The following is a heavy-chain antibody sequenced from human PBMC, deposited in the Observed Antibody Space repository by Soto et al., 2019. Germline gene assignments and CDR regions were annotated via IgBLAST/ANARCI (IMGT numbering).Heavy chain of an antibody. J-gene: IGHJ4*02. Sequence: EVQLLESGGGLVQPGGSLRLSCAASGFTFSSYAMNWVRQAPGKGLEWVSVISGSDGSTYYADSVKGRFTISRDNSKNTRNLQMNSLRAEDTAVYYCARRSSIGYFDYWGQGTLVTVSS. D-gene: IGHD6-13*01. CDR1: GFTFSSYA. CDR3: ARRSSIGYFDY. V-gene: IGHV3-23*01. CDR2: ISGSDGST.